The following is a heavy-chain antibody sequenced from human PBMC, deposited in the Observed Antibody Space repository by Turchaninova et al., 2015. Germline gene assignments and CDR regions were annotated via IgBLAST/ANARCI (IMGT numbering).Heavy chain of an antibody. V-gene: IGHV4-59*01. J-gene: IGHJ4*02. D-gene: IGHD6-19*01. Sequence: GPGLVKPSETLSLTCTVSSDSNSTYQWTGIRQAQGKGLECIGYLYNSGYTKYNPSLLSRVTISGDRSKNHFSLNLSSVTAADTAVYYCAVIPLAWSRGWGYFAYWGQGMLVTVSS. CDR2: LYNSGYT. CDR3: AVIPLAWSRGWGYFAY. CDR1: SDSNSTYQ.